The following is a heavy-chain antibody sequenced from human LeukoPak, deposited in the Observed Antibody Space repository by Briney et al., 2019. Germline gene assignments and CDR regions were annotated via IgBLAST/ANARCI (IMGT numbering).Heavy chain of an antibody. CDR2: INHSGST. D-gene: IGHD5-12*01. CDR1: GGSFSGYY. J-gene: IGHJ4*02. V-gene: IGHV4-34*01. CDR3: ARGGTWPTYSDY. Sequence: PSETLSLTCGVYGGSFSGYYWSWIRQPPGKGLEWIGEINHSGSTNHNPSLKSRVTISVDTSKNQFSLKLTSVTAADTAVFYCARGGTWPTYSDYWGQGIPVTVSS.